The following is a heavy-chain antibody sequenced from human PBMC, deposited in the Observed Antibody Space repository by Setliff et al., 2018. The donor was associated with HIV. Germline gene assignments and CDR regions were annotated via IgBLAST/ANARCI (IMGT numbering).Heavy chain of an antibody. D-gene: IGHD4-17*01. CDR2: ISSSSSTI. Sequence: GGSLRLSCAASVFTFNNYGMNWVRQAPGKGLEWVSYISSSSSTIYYADSVKGRFTVSRDDAKNSLYLQMNNLRAEDTAVYFCARDPDYGDFIALDIWGQGTMVTVSS. CDR3: ARDPDYGDFIALDI. V-gene: IGHV3-48*01. CDR1: VFTFNNYG. J-gene: IGHJ3*02.